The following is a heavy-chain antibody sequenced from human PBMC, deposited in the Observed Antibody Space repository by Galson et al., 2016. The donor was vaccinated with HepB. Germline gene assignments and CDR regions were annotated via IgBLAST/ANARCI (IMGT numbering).Heavy chain of an antibody. D-gene: IGHD2-15*01. J-gene: IGHJ4*02. V-gene: IGHV4-4*02. Sequence: SETLSLTCAVSGGSLSTRNWWSWIRQTPGKGLEWIGEIYRTGTTNYNPYLKSRITMSLDKSKNQFSLKLNSVTAADTAVYYCANLGYCSGGDCYSVDWGQGTMVTVSS. CDR1: GGSLSTRNW. CDR3: ANLGYCSGGDCYSVD. CDR2: IYRTGTT.